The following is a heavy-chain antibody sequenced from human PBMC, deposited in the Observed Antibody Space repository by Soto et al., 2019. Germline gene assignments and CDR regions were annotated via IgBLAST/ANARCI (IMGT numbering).Heavy chain of an antibody. Sequence: ASVKLSCKASGYTFTSYGISWVRQAPGQGLEWMGWISAYNGNTNYAQKLQGRVTMTTDTSTSTAYMELRSLRSDDTAVYYCARTHNVVVVAASGFGWFDPWGQGTLVTVSS. D-gene: IGHD2-15*01. V-gene: IGHV1-18*01. CDR3: ARTHNVVVVAASGFGWFDP. CDR1: GYTFTSYG. J-gene: IGHJ5*02. CDR2: ISAYNGNT.